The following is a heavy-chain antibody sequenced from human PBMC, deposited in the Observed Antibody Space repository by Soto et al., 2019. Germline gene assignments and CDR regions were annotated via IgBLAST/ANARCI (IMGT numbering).Heavy chain of an antibody. D-gene: IGHD3-22*01. Sequence: PGGSLRLSCAVSGFTFSRYAMSWVRQAPGKGLEWVSAISGSGSSTYYADSVKGRFTISRDNSKNTLYLQMNSLRAEDTAVYYCAKDRVVDSSGYYSDYWGQGTMVTVSS. CDR1: GFTFSRYA. CDR3: AKDRVVDSSGYYSDY. J-gene: IGHJ4*02. V-gene: IGHV3-23*01. CDR2: ISGSGSST.